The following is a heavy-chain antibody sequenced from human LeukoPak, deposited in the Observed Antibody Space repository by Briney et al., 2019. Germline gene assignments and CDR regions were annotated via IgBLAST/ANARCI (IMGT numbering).Heavy chain of an antibody. Sequence: TSETLSLTCTVSGGSISSGDYYWSWIRQPPGKGLEWIGYTYYSGSTYYNPSLKSRVTISVDTSKNQFSLKLSSVTAADTAVYYCARVTSMTVYYYYYMDVWGKGTTVTVSS. D-gene: IGHD2-21*02. CDR2: TYYSGST. CDR3: ARVTSMTVYYYYYMDV. J-gene: IGHJ6*03. CDR1: GGSISSGDYY. V-gene: IGHV4-30-4*08.